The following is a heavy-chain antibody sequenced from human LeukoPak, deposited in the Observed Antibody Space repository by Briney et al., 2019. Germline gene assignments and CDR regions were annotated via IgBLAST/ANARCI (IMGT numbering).Heavy chain of an antibody. CDR2: INPSGGST. CDR3: ARELVRSDGWFDP. D-gene: IGHD4-23*01. V-gene: IGHV1-46*01. J-gene: IGHJ5*02. CDR1: GYTFTSYY. Sequence: ASVKVSCKASGYTFTSYYMHWVRQAPGQGLEWMGIINPSGGSTSYAQKFQGRVTMTRDTSTSTVYMELSSLRSEDTAVYFCARELVRSDGWFDPWGQGTLVTVSP.